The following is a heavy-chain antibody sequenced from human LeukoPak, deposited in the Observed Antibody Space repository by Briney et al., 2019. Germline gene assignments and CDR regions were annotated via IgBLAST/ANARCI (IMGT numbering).Heavy chain of an antibody. J-gene: IGHJ4*01. CDR1: GYTFTSYF. CDR2: INPSGGST. CDR3: AGDHVPTQTRRDGYKFDY. V-gene: IGHV1-46*01. Sequence: ASVKVSCKASGYTFTSYFMHWVRQAPGQGLEWMGIINPSGGSTSYAQKFQGRVTMTRDTSTSTVYMELSSLRSEDTAVYYCAGDHVPTQTRRDGYKFDYSGHGSLVT. D-gene: IGHD5-24*01.